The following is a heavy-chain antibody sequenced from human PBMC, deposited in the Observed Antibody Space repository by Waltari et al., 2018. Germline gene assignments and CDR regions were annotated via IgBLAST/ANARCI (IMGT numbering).Heavy chain of an antibody. Sequence: QVQLVQSGAEVKKPGSSVKVSCKASGGTFSSYAISWVRQAPGQGLEWMGGIIPIFGTANYAQKFQGRFTMTADKSTSTAYMELSSLRSEDTAVYYCARSNGDHNNYYYYMDVWGKGTTVTVSS. CDR3: ARSNGDHNNYYYYMDV. CDR1: GGTFSSYA. V-gene: IGHV1-69*14. CDR2: IIPIFGTA. J-gene: IGHJ6*03. D-gene: IGHD4-17*01.